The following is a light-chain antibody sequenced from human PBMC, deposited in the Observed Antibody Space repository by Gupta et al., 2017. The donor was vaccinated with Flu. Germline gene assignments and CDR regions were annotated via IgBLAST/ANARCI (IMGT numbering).Light chain of an antibody. CDR2: TAS. Sequence: TQSPSSLSASVGDRVTITCRASQRISSYLKWYQQKPGKAPKLLIYTASSLQSGVPSRFSGSGSGTDFTLTISSLQPEDFATYYCQHSYTFGRGTKVEIK. CDR1: QRISSY. J-gene: IGKJ4*01. V-gene: IGKV1-39*01. CDR3: QHSYT.